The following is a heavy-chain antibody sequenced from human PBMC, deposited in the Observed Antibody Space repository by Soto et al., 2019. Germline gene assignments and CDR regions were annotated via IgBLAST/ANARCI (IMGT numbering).Heavy chain of an antibody. CDR1: GYTFTGYY. D-gene: IGHD3-22*01. Sequence: GASVKVSCKASGYTFTGYYIHWVRQAPVQGLEWMGGINPNSGGTNYAQKFQGWVTMTRDTSISTSYMELSRLRSDDTAVYYCARAPLTYYYDSSGYYKERGFDPWGQGTLVNVSS. CDR3: ARAPLTYYYDSSGYYKERGFDP. J-gene: IGHJ5*02. V-gene: IGHV1-2*04. CDR2: INPNSGGT.